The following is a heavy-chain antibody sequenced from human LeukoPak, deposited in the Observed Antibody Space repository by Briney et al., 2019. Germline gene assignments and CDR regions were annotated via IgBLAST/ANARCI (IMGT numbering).Heavy chain of an antibody. J-gene: IGHJ4*02. CDR2: ISAYNGNT. CDR3: ARTPYYYDSSGYYIPD. Sequence: GASVNVSCKASGYTFTSYGISWVRQAPRQGLGWMGCISAYNGNTNNAQKLQGRVTMTTDTSTSTAYMELRSLRSDDTAVYYCARTPYYYDSSGYYIPDWGQGTLVTVSS. V-gene: IGHV1-18*01. D-gene: IGHD3-22*01. CDR1: GYTFTSYG.